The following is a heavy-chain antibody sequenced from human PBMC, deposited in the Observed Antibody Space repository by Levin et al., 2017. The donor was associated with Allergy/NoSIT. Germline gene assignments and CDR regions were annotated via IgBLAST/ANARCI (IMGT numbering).Heavy chain of an antibody. Sequence: ESLKISCTVSGGSISTYYWTWIRQPPGKGLEWIGWIYYSGSTKYNPSLNSRVTISLDTSKNQFSLKVTSVTAADTAVYYCARELGSGYSYGMDVWGQGTTVTVSS. CDR1: GGSISTYY. V-gene: IGHV4-59*01. D-gene: IGHD5-18*01. CDR3: ARELGSGYSYGMDV. CDR2: IYYSGST. J-gene: IGHJ6*02.